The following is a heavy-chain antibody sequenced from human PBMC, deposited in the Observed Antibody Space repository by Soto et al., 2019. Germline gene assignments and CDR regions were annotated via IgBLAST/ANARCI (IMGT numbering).Heavy chain of an antibody. CDR1: GFTFSSYE. V-gene: IGHV3-48*03. CDR2: ISSGGSII. Sequence: PGESLKISCAVSGFTFSSYEMNWVRQAPGKGPEWVSYISSGGSIIYYAGSVKGRFTISRDNAKNSLYLQMNSLRAEDTAVYYCARDIAYCSGYCYSVYFDYWGRGTLVTVSS. D-gene: IGHD2-21*02. CDR3: ARDIAYCSGYCYSVYFDY. J-gene: IGHJ4*02.